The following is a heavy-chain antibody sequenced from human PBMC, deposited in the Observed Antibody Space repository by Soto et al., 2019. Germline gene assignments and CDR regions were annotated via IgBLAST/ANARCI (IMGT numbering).Heavy chain of an antibody. D-gene: IGHD6-6*01. J-gene: IGHJ3*02. CDR2: IWYDGNNQ. Sequence: QVQLVESGGGVVQLGRSLRLSCAASGFTLSSYGMHWVRQAPGKGLEWVAVIWYDGNNQYYGDSVKGRFTISRDNSKNTLFLQMDSLRAEDTSVYYCAREGFNYSSSSGSRRAFDIWGQGTMVTVSS. CDR1: GFTLSSYG. CDR3: AREGFNYSSSSGSRRAFDI. V-gene: IGHV3-33*01.